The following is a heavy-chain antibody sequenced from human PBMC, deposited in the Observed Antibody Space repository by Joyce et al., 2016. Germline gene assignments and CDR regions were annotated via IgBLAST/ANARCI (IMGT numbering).Heavy chain of an antibody. D-gene: IGHD3-9*01. CDR3: AGGILTGYFDY. CDR1: GFTFSNYG. CDR2: ISDDGSNK. J-gene: IGHJ4*02. V-gene: IGHV3-30*03. Sequence: QGQLVESGGGVVQPGRSLRLSCAASGFTFSNYGMHCVRQAPGEGLVWVAVISDDGSNKHYGDSVKGRFTTSRDNSKNTLYLQMNSLRTEDTAVYFCAGGILTGYFDYWGQGTLVSVSS.